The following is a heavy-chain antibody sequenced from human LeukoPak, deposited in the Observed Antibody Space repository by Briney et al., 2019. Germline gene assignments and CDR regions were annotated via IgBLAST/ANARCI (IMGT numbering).Heavy chain of an antibody. V-gene: IGHV3-30-3*01. CDR3: ASDSRDGYNEPFF. Sequence: GGSLRLSCAASGFTFSSYAMHWVHQAPGKGLEWVAVISYDGSNKYYADSVKGRFTISRDNSKNTLYLQMNSLRAEDTAVYYCASDSRDGYNEPFFWGQGTLVTVSS. J-gene: IGHJ4*02. D-gene: IGHD5-24*01. CDR1: GFTFSSYA. CDR2: ISYDGSNK.